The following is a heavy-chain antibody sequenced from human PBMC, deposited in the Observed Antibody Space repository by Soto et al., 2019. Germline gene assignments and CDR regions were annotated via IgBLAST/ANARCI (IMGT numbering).Heavy chain of an antibody. V-gene: IGHV3-53*02. J-gene: IGHJ3*02. CDR2: IYSGGST. CDR1: GFTVSSNY. Sequence: EVQLVETGGGLIQPGGSLRLSCAASGFTVSSNYMSWVRQAPGKGLEWVSVIYSGGSTYYADSVKGRFTISRDTSKNTLYLQMNSLRAEDTAVYYCARDFRDLFTHDAFDIWGQGTMVTVSS. D-gene: IGHD3-10*01. CDR3: ARDFRDLFTHDAFDI.